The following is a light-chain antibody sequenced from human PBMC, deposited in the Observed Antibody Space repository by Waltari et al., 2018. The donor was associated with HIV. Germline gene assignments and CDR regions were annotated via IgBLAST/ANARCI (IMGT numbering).Light chain of an antibody. CDR3: ASWDDNLSGWV. Sequence: QSVLTQPPSASGTPGPSVSISSSGRRSNIGSNYVYWYQHLPGTTPKAVIYRSDQRPSGVPDRFSGSNSGTSASLAISGLRSEDEAHYYCASWDDNLSGWVFGGGTKLTVL. V-gene: IGLV1-47*01. CDR1: RSNIGSNY. CDR2: RSD. J-gene: IGLJ3*02.